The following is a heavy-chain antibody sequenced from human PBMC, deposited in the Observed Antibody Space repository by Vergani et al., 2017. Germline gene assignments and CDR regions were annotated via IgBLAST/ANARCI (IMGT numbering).Heavy chain of an antibody. CDR3: ARAHKTXEWLPHYYYYYMDV. V-gene: IGHV4-59*01. CDR1: GGSINFYY. D-gene: IGHD3-3*01. CDR2: IYYSGST. Sequence: QVQLQESGPGLVKPSETLYLTCSVSGGSINFYYWSWIRQPPGKGLEWIGYIYYSGSTNYNPSLKSRVTISVDTSKKQFSLKLSSVIAADTAVYYCARAHKTXEWLPHYYYYYMDVWGKGTTVTVSS. J-gene: IGHJ6*03.